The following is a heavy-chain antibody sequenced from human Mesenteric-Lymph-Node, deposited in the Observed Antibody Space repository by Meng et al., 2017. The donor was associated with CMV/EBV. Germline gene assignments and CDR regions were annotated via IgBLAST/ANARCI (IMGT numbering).Heavy chain of an antibody. V-gene: IGHV3-30*19. J-gene: IGHJ3*02. CDR2: ISYDGSKK. D-gene: IGHD3-3*01. CDR1: GFTFSTYG. CDR3: LRSFGGPDAFDI. Sequence: GGSLRLSCAVSGFTFSTYGMQWVRQAPGKGLEWVTVISYDGSKKYYAESVKGRFTISRDNSKNTLYLQMNSLRIEDTAVYYCLRSFGGPDAFDIWGQGTMVTVSS.